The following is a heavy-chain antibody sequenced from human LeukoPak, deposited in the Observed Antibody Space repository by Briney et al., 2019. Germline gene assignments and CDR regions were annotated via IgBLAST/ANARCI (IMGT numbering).Heavy chain of an antibody. Sequence: SETLSLTCTVSGGSISSSSYYWGWIRQPPGKGLEWIGSIYYSGSTYYNPSRTSRVTISVDTAKNQFSLKLSSVTAADTAVYYCARAKITRYSSSPGTSNWFDPWGQGTLVTVSS. CDR3: ARAKITRYSSSPGTSNWFDP. CDR1: GGSISSSSYY. D-gene: IGHD6-6*01. V-gene: IGHV4-39*07. CDR2: IYYSGST. J-gene: IGHJ5*02.